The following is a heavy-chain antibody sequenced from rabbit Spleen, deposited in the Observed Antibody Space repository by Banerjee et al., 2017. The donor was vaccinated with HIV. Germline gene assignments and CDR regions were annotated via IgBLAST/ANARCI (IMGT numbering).Heavy chain of an antibody. D-gene: IGHD1-1*01. CDR2: INASTGKP. V-gene: IGHV1S45*01. CDR3: ARDLVGVIGWNFYL. CDR1: GFSFNGRDV. Sequence: QEQLVESGGGLVQPEGSLTLTCKASGFSFNGRDVMCWVRQAPGKGLEWIACINASTGKPVYATWASGRFTISRTSSTTVTLRMTSLTAADRATYFCARDLVGVIGWNFYLWGPGTLVTVS. J-gene: IGHJ4*01.